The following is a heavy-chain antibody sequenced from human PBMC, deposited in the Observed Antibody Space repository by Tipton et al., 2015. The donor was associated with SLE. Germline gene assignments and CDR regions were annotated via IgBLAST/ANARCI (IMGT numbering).Heavy chain of an antibody. V-gene: IGHV4-39*07. CDR1: GGSISSSSYY. Sequence: TLSLTCTVSGGSISSSSYYWGWICQPPGKGLEWIGSIYHSGSTNYNPSLTSRVTISVDTSKNQFSLKLSSVTAADTAVYYCARDLGGSYPAFDYWGQGTLVTVSS. CDR3: ARDLGGSYPAFDY. CDR2: IYHSGST. D-gene: IGHD1-26*01. J-gene: IGHJ4*02.